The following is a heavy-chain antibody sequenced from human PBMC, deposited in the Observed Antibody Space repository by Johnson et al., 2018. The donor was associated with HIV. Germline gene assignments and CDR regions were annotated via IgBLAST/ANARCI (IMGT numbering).Heavy chain of an antibody. D-gene: IGHD1-26*01. CDR3: AREVSLRVGATLPPSYAFDI. CDR2: INWNGGST. Sequence: VQLVESGGSVVRPAGSLRLSCAASGFTFDNFAMSWVHQAPGKGLEWVSGINWNGGSTSHADSVKGRFTISRDNAKTSLYLQVNSLGAEDTALYYCAREVSLRVGATLPPSYAFDIWGQGTLVSVSS. J-gene: IGHJ3*02. CDR1: GFTFDNFA. V-gene: IGHV3-20*04.